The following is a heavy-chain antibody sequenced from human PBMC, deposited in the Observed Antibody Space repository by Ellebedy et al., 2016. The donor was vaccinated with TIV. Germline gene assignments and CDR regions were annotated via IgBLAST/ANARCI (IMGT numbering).Heavy chain of an antibody. CDR3: ARRRGDYYGSGCFDY. CDR2: ISYDGSNK. V-gene: IGHV3-30-3*01. Sequence: GESLKISXAASGFTFSSYAMHWVRQAPGKGLEWVAVISYDGSNKYYADSVKGRFTISRDNSKNTLYLQMNSLRAEDTAVYYCARRRGDYYGSGCFDYWGQGTLVTVSS. CDR1: GFTFSSYA. J-gene: IGHJ4*02. D-gene: IGHD3-10*01.